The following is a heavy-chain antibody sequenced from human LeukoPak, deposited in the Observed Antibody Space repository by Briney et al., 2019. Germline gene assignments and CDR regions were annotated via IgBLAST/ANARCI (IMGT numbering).Heavy chain of an antibody. CDR2: IYPSDSDT. J-gene: IGHJ4*02. V-gene: IGHV5-51*01. CDR3: ARRQGCSSTSCPPDY. D-gene: IGHD2-2*01. Sequence: GDSLKISCRASGYSFTSYWIDWVRQMPGKGLEWMGIIYPSDSDTRYTPSFQGQVTMSADKSINTAYLQWSSLKASDTAMYYCARRQGCSSTSCPPDYWGQGTLVTVSP. CDR1: GYSFTSYW.